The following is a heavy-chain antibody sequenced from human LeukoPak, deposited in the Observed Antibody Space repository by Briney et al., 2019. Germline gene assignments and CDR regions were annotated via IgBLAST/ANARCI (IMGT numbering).Heavy chain of an antibody. V-gene: IGHV3-23*01. CDR1: GFTFSNYA. J-gene: IGHJ3*02. D-gene: IGHD6-6*01. CDR3: ARDGMAARPYTFDI. CDR2: LSGSGGST. Sequence: GGSLRLSCAASGFTFSNYAMSWVRQAPGKGLEWVSALSGSGGSTYYADSVKGRFTISRDNAKNSLYLQMNNLRVEDTAVYYCARDGMAARPYTFDIWGQGTMVTVSS.